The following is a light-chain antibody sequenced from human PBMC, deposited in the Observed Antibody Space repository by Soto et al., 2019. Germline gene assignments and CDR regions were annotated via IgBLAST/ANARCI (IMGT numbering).Light chain of an antibody. CDR1: QSVSSN. Sequence: TQSPSSLSASPGERATLSCRASQSVSSNLAWYQQKPGQAPRLLIYGASTRATGIPARFSGSGSGTEFTLTISSLQSEDFAVYYCQQYNNWPPWTFGQGTKVEIK. V-gene: IGKV3-15*01. CDR3: QQYNNWPPWT. J-gene: IGKJ1*01. CDR2: GAS.